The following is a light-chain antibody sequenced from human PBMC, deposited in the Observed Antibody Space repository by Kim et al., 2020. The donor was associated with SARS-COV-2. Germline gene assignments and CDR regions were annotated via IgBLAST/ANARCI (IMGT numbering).Light chain of an antibody. CDR3: QQSNDWPPWT. J-gene: IGKJ1*01. Sequence: YPGERATLSCRASQTINNKLVWYQQKPGQAPILLIYDATTRATGVPARFIGSGSETDFTLTISSLQSEDFAVYYCQQSNDWPPWTFGQGTKVDIK. CDR2: DAT. V-gene: IGKV3-15*01. CDR1: QTINNK.